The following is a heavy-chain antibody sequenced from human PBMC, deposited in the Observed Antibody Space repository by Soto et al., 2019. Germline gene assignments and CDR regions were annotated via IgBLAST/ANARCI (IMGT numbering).Heavy chain of an antibody. CDR3: ARTEKRQLAIDWFDP. CDR1: GGSITSSGSA. CDR2: IDYSGST. D-gene: IGHD6-6*01. Sequence: KPSETLSLTCNASGGSITSSGSAWGWIRQSPGKGLEWIGTIDYSGSTNYNPSLKSRVTISVDTSKNQFSLKLSSVTAADTAVYYCARTEKRQLAIDWFDPWGQGTLVTVSS. V-gene: IGHV4-39*07. J-gene: IGHJ5*02.